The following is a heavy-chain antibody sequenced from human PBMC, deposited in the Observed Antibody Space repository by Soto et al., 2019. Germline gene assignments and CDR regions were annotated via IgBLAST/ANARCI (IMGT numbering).Heavy chain of an antibody. D-gene: IGHD3-22*01. CDR3: ARVHDHYDSSGCLDP. CDR1: GFTFSSYG. CDR2: IWYDGSNK. V-gene: IGHV3-33*01. Sequence: PGGSLRLSCAASGFTFSSYGMHWVRQAPGKGLEWVAVIWYDGSNKYYADSVKGRFTISRDNSKNTLYLQMNSLRAEDTAVYYCARVHDHYDSSGCLDPWGQGTLVTVSS. J-gene: IGHJ5*02.